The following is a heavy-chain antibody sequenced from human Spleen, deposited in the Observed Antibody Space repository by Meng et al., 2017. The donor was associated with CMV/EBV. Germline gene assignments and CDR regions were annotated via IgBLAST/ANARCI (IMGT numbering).Heavy chain of an antibody. CDR1: GFTFSGSA. CDR2: IKSKANNYAT. J-gene: IGHJ4*02. D-gene: IGHD3-9*01. V-gene: IGHV3-73*01. CDR3: TTPPRAFETDFDY. Sequence: SGFTFSGSAIHWVRRASGKGLEWVGHIKSKANNYATAYAASVKGRFTISRDDSKNTAYLQMNSLKTEDTAVYYCTTPPRAFETDFDYWGQGTLVTSPQ.